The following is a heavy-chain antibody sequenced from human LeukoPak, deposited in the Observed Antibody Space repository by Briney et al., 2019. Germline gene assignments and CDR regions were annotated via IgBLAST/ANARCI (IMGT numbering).Heavy chain of an antibody. V-gene: IGHV1-18*01. Sequence: ASVKVSCKASGYTFTSYGISWVRQAPGQGLVWMGWISAYNGNTNYAQKLQGRVSMTTDTSTSTVYMELRSLRSDDTAVYYCARTMVTAGHSYFDYWGQGTLVTVSS. CDR1: GYTFTSYG. CDR3: ARTMVTAGHSYFDY. J-gene: IGHJ4*02. CDR2: ISAYNGNT. D-gene: IGHD3-10*01.